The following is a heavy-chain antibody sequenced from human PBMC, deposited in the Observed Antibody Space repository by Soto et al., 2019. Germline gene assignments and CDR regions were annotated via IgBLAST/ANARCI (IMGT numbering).Heavy chain of an antibody. Sequence: QVQLVQSGAEVKKPAASVKVSCKASGYTFTSYVSSWVRQAPGQGLERMGWISAYNSNTNYAQKLHGRVTMTTDTSTSTAYMELRSLRSDDSAVYYCARGAPVGLFDYWGQGTLVTVSS. J-gene: IGHJ4*02. V-gene: IGHV1-18*01. CDR2: ISAYNSNT. D-gene: IGHD1-26*01. CDR3: ARGAPVGLFDY. CDR1: GYTFTSYV.